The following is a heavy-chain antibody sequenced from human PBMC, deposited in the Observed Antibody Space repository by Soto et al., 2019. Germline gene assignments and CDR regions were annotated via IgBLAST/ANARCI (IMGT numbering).Heavy chain of an antibody. D-gene: IGHD2-15*01. Sequence: EVQLVESGGGLVQPGESLRLSCAASGFTFPTFWMTWVRQAPGKGLEWVASIKQDGSQKFYVGSVRGRFAISRDNAKNSMFLQMNSLRADDTAVYYCARHSSGRLTTAWAPLDWWGQGTLVTVSS. V-gene: IGHV3-7*03. CDR1: GFTFPTFW. J-gene: IGHJ4*02. CDR3: ARHSSGRLTTAWAPLDW. CDR2: IKQDGSQK.